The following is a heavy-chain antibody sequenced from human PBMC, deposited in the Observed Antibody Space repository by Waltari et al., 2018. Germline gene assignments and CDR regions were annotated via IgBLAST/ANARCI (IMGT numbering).Heavy chain of an antibody. CDR3: ARDRTTMAARPGDY. J-gene: IGHJ4*02. Sequence: QVLLVQSGAEVKKPGASVKVSCKASGYIFTNYYLHWGRQAPGQGPEWMGWVNPDTGNANYAHNFRGRVTMTWDRSINTAFMDLSGLKSDDTAVYYCARDRTTMAARPGDYWGQGTLVTVSS. CDR1: GYIFTNYY. D-gene: IGHD6-6*01. V-gene: IGHV1-2*02. CDR2: VNPDTGNA.